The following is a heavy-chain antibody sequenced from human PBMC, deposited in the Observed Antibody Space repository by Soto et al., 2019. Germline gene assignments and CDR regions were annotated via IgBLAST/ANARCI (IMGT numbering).Heavy chain of an antibody. D-gene: IGHD2-15*01. CDR2: IRDGGEST. V-gene: IGHV3-23*01. Sequence: EVQLLESGGGLVQPGESLRLSCAVSGFIFGNYMMTWVRQAPGKGLEWVSTIRDGGESTYYADSVKGRFTISRDNSKNTLYLQMDSLGFEYTAVYYCAPDVNCSGGSCHYDAFDIRVQGTMVTVSS. CDR1: GFIFGNYM. J-gene: IGHJ3*02. CDR3: APDVNCSGGSCHYDAFDI.